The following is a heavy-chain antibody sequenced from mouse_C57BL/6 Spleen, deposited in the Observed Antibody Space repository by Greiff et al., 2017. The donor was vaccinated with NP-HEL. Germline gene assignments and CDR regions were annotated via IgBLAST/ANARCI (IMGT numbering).Heavy chain of an antibody. CDR1: GFTFSSYT. Sequence: EVKLVESGGGLVKPGGSLKLSCAASGFTFSSYTMSWVRQTPEKRLEWVATISGGGGKTYYTDSVKGRFTISRDNAKNTLYLQMSSLRSEDTALYYCARHCYGSSYWYFDVWGTGTTVTVSS. D-gene: IGHD1-1*01. CDR2: ISGGGGKT. J-gene: IGHJ1*03. CDR3: ARHCYGSSYWYFDV. V-gene: IGHV5-9*01.